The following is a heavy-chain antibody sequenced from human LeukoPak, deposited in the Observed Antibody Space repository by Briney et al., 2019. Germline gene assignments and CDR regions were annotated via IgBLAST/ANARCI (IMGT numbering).Heavy chain of an antibody. V-gene: IGHV4-59*01. CDR2: IYYSGST. Sequence: SETLSLTCTVSGGSISSYYWSWIRQPPGKGLAWIGYIYYSGSTNYNPSLKSRVTISVDTSKSQFSLKLSSVTAADTAVYYCARSSDHCSSTSCSTPFDYWGQGTLVTVSS. CDR1: GGSISSYY. D-gene: IGHD2-2*01. CDR3: ARSSDHCSSTSCSTPFDY. J-gene: IGHJ4*02.